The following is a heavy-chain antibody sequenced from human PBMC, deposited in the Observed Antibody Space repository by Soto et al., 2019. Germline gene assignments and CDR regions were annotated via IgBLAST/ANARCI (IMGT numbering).Heavy chain of an antibody. J-gene: IGHJ4*02. Sequence: QLQLQESGPGLVKPSGTLSLTCAVSSGPTSSSNWWSWVRQPPGKGLEWIGEFYHSGSTNYTPSLETRVTDAVDKSKNQLSLKLSSVTAADTAVYYCASARGGGYDLAFDYWGQGTLVTVSS. V-gene: IGHV4-4*02. CDR1: SGPTSSSNW. CDR3: ASARGGGYDLAFDY. CDR2: FYHSGST. D-gene: IGHD5-12*01.